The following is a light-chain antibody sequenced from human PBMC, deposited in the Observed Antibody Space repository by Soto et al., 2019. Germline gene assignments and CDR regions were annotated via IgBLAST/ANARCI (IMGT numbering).Light chain of an antibody. CDR3: QQCNDWPHT. CDR2: GAS. V-gene: IGKV3-15*01. J-gene: IGKJ2*01. Sequence: EIVMTQSPATLSVSPGESATLSCRASQSVSSNLAWYQQKPGQAPRLLIYGASTRATGIPARFSGRGSATEFTLTISSLQSEDFAVYYCQQCNDWPHTFGQGTKLEIK. CDR1: QSVSSN.